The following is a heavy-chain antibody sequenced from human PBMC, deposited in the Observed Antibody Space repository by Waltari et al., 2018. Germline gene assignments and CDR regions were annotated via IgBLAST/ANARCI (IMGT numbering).Heavy chain of an antibody. Sequence: QVQLVQSGAEVKKPGASVTVSCKASGYTFTSYDLNWVRQAPGQGLEWMGWMNPNSGNTGYAQKFQGRVTITRNTSISTAYMELSSLRSEDTAVYYCARGWYSSSPSDAFDIWGQGTMVTVSS. D-gene: IGHD6-6*01. J-gene: IGHJ3*02. CDR1: GYTFTSYD. V-gene: IGHV1-8*03. CDR2: MNPNSGNT. CDR3: ARGWYSSSPSDAFDI.